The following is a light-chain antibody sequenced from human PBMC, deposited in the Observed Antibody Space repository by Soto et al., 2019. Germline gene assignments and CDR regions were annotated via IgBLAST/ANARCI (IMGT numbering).Light chain of an antibody. CDR3: QQYNNWPWT. J-gene: IGKJ1*01. CDR1: QSISDT. V-gene: IGKV3-15*01. Sequence: ILMTQSPATLSVSPGGRATLSCRASQSISDTLAWYQQKPGQAPRLLIHGASTRATGFPARFSGSGSGTNFTLTISSLQSEDFAVYYCQQYNNWPWTFGQGTKV. CDR2: GAS.